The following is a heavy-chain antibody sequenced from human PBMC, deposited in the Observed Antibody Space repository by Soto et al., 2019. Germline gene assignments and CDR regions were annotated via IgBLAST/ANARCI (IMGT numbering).Heavy chain of an antibody. CDR1: VFVCSNYW. D-gene: IGHD2-21*01. CDR2: INTDGIET. V-gene: IGHV3-74*01. CDR3: ARDGEGY. Sequence: GSLRLCCAASVFVCSNYWMHWVRQVPGKGLVWVSRINTDGIETNYADSVKGRFTVSRDNAKNTQFLQMNSLRVEDTAVYYCARDGEGYWGQGTLVTVSS. J-gene: IGHJ4*02.